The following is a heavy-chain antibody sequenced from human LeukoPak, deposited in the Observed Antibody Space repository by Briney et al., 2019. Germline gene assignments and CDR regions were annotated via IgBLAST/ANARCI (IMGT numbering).Heavy chain of an antibody. D-gene: IGHD6-19*01. CDR1: GFTFSSYG. J-gene: IGHJ4*02. V-gene: IGHV3-30*02. CDR3: AKGPDILNGWYYFDY. CDR2: IWYDGSNK. Sequence: GGSLRLSCAASGFTFSSYGMHWVRQAPGKGLEWVAVIWYDGSNKYYADSVKGRFTISRDNSKNTLYLQMNSLRAEDTAVYYCAKGPDILNGWYYFDYWGQGTLVTVSS.